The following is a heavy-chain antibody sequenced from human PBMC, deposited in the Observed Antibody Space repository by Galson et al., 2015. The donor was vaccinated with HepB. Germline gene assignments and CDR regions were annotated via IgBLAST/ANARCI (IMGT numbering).Heavy chain of an antibody. Sequence: LRLSCAASGFTFSSYSMNWVRQAPGKGLEWVSYISSSSSTIYYADSVKGRFTISRDNAKNSLYLQMNSLRAEDTAVYYCARDTSATIHDYWGQGTLVTVSS. J-gene: IGHJ4*02. CDR2: ISSSSSTI. CDR1: GFTFSSYS. D-gene: IGHD5-12*01. V-gene: IGHV3-48*04. CDR3: ARDTSATIHDY.